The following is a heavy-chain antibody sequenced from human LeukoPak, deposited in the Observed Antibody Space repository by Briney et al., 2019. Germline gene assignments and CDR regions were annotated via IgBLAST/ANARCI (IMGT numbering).Heavy chain of an antibody. CDR2: ISWDGGST. CDR1: GFTFDDYA. CDR3: AKNNRYYYYYMDV. Sequence: PGGSLRLSCAASGFTFDDYAMHWVRQAPGKGLEWVSLISWDGGSTYYAGSVKGRFTISRDNSKNSLYLQMNSLRAEDTALYYCAKNNRYYYYYMDVWGKGTTVTVSS. J-gene: IGHJ6*03. V-gene: IGHV3-43D*04.